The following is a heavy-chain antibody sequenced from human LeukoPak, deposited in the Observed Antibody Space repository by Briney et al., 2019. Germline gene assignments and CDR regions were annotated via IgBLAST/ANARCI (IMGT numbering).Heavy chain of an antibody. CDR2: ISYDGSNK. V-gene: IGHV3-30*18. Sequence: PGRSLRLSCAASGFTFSSYGMHWVRQAPGKGLEGGAVISYDGSNKYYADSVKGRFTISRDNSKNTLYLQMTSLRAEDTAVYYCAKDLYDILTSPRPYYYYYYGMDVWGQGTTVTVSS. J-gene: IGHJ6*02. CDR3: AKDLYDILTSPRPYYYYYYGMDV. CDR1: GFTFSSYG. D-gene: IGHD3-9*01.